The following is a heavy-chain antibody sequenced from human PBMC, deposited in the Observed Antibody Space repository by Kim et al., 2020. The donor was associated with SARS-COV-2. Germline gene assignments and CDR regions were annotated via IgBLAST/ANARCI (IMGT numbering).Heavy chain of an antibody. CDR3: ARTGLGYYGSGSYDP. J-gene: IGHJ5*02. V-gene: IGHV4-31*03. CDR2: IYYSGST. Sequence: SETLSLTCTVSGGSISSGGYYWSWIRQHPGKGLEWIGYIYYSGSTYYNPSLKSRVTISVDTSKNQFSLKLSSVTAADTAVYYCARTGLGYYGSGSYDPWGQGTLVTVSS. D-gene: IGHD3-10*01. CDR1: GGSISSGGYY.